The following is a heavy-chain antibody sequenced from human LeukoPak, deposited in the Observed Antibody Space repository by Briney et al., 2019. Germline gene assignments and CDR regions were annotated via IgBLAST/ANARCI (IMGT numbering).Heavy chain of an antibody. D-gene: IGHD3-3*01. J-gene: IGHJ4*02. Sequence: GGSLRLFCAASGFTFSSYAMSWVRQAPGKGLEWVSAISGSGGSTYYADSVKGRFTISRDNSKNTLYLQMNSLRAEDTAVYYCAKLYYDFWSAYRGYFDYWSQGTLVTVSS. CDR1: GFTFSSYA. CDR2: ISGSGGST. V-gene: IGHV3-23*01. CDR3: AKLYYDFWSAYRGYFDY.